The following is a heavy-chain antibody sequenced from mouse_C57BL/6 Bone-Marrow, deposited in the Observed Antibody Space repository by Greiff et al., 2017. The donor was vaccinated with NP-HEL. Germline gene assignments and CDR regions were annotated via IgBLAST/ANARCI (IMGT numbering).Heavy chain of an antibody. V-gene: IGHV1-72*01. CDR1: GYTFTSYL. D-gene: IGHD1-1*01. CDR2: IDPNSGGT. J-gene: IGHJ2*01. Sequence: QVQLKQPGAELVKPGASVKLSCKASGYTFTSYLMHWVKQRPGRGLEWIGRIDPNSGGTKYNEKFKSKATLTVDKPSSTAYMQLNSLTSEDYAVYYCARYYYGSSSFDYWGQGTTLTVSS. CDR3: ARYYYGSSSFDY.